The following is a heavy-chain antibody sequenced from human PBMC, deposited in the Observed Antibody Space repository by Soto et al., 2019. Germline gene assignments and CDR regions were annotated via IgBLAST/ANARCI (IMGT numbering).Heavy chain of an antibody. V-gene: IGHV4-61*01. CDR2: IYYSGST. CDR3: ARLRRDIVVVAALYLDH. CDR1: GGSVSSGSYH. J-gene: IGHJ4*02. Sequence: QVQLQESGPGLVKPSETLSLTCTVSGGSVSSGSYHWSWIRQPPGKGLEWIGYIYYSGSTNYNPSLRSRVTISVDTSKNQFSLKLSSVTAADTAVHYCARLRRDIVVVAALYLDHWGQGTLVTVSS. D-gene: IGHD2-2*01.